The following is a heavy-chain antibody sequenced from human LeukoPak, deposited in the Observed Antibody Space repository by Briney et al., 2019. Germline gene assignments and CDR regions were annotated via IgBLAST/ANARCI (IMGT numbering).Heavy chain of an antibody. CDR3: AKVTGSGSYPAYYYYAMDV. J-gene: IGHJ6*02. Sequence: PGRSLRLSCAASGFTFSGYPMHWVRQAPGKGLEWVTFISYDGINKYYADSVKGRFTISRDNSKNTLHLQMNSLRAEDTAVYYCAKVTGSGSYPAYYYYAMDVWGRGTTVTVSS. CDR1: GFTFSGYP. CDR2: ISYDGINK. D-gene: IGHD3-10*01. V-gene: IGHV3-30-3*01.